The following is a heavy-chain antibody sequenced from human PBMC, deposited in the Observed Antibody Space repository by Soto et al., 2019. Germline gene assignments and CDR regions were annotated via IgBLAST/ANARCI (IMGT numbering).Heavy chain of an antibody. V-gene: IGHV3-30*04. CDR1: GFTFSSYT. CDR2: ISYDGRHD. D-gene: IGHD2-15*01. J-gene: IGHJ4*02. Sequence: QVHLVESGGGVVQSGRSLRLSCAASGFTFSSYTMNGVRLLPGRGLEWVAVISYDGRHDYYSDSVEGRFTISRDNVKNILYLQMNGLRPEDTAVYYCATNVAVVTPADNLFDSWGQGALVTVSS. CDR3: ATNVAVVTPADNLFDS.